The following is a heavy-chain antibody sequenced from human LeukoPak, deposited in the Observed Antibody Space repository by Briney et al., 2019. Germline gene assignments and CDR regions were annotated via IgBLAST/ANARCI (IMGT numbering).Heavy chain of an antibody. J-gene: IGHJ4*02. V-gene: IGHV4-34*01. CDR2: INHSGST. CDR1: GGSFSGYY. CDR3: ARHNYPDYGGNSAFFDY. D-gene: IGHD4-23*01. Sequence: PSETLSLTCAVYGGSFSGYYWSWIRQPPGKGLEWIGEINHSGSTNYNPSLKSRVTISVDTSKNQFSLKLSSVTAADTAVYYCARHNYPDYGGNSAFFDYWGQGTLVTVSS.